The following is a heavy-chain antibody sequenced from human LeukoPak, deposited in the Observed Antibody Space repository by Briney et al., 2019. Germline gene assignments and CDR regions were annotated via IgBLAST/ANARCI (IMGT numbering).Heavy chain of an antibody. J-gene: IGHJ4*02. Sequence: GGSLRLSCAGSGFTFSSYWMHWVRQAPGKGLVWVSRINGDGSNTGYADSVKGRFTITRDNAKNTLYLQMNSLRAEDTAVYYCARGTSGGYFDYWGQGTLVTVSS. V-gene: IGHV3-74*01. CDR1: GFTFSSYW. CDR2: INGDGSNT. D-gene: IGHD1-26*01. CDR3: ARGTSGGYFDY.